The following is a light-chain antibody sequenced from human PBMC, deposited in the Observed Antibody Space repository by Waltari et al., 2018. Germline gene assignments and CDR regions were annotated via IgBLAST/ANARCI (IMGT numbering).Light chain of an antibody. CDR3: QQYYDVPYT. J-gene: IGKJ2*01. V-gene: IGKV4-1*01. Sequence: DFVMTQSPDSLAVSLGERATINCRSSQSVLSNNQNCLAWYQQKPGQPPKLLIYWASTRASGVPDRFGGSGSGTDFTLTISSLQAEDVAVYYCQQYYDVPYTFGQGTRLEIK. CDR2: WAS. CDR1: QSVLSNNQNC.